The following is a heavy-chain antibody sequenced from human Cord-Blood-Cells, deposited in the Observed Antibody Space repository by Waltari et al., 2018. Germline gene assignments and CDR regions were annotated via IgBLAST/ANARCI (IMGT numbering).Heavy chain of an antibody. CDR2: ISGSGGST. CDR3: AKDPETDFSNYLGWYFDL. V-gene: IGHV3-23*01. CDR1: GFTFSSYA. D-gene: IGHD4-4*01. Sequence: EVQLLESGGGLVQPGGSLRLSCAASGFTFSSYAMSWVRQAPGKGLVWVSAISGSGGSTYYADSVERRFTISRDNSKNTLYLQMNRLRAEDTAVYYCAKDPETDFSNYLGWYFDLWGRGTLVTVSS. J-gene: IGHJ2*01.